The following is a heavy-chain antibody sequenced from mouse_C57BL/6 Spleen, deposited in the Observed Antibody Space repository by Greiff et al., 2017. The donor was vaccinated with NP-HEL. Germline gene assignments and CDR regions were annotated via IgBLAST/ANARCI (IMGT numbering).Heavy chain of an antibody. D-gene: IGHD1-1*01. Sequence: QVQLKQSGAELMKPGASVKLSCKATGYTFTGYWIEWVKQRPGHGLEWIGEILPGSGSTNYNEKFKGKATFTADTSSNTAYMQLSSLTTEDSAIYYCARGGIYYGSSYGEGFDYWGQGTTLTVSS. J-gene: IGHJ2*01. CDR2: ILPGSGST. CDR3: ARGGIYYGSSYGEGFDY. CDR1: GYTFTGYW. V-gene: IGHV1-9*01.